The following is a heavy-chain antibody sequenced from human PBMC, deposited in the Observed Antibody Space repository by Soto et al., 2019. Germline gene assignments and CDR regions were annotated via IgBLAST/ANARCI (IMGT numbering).Heavy chain of an antibody. V-gene: IGHV1-46*01. J-gene: IGHJ5*02. Sequence: VASVKVSCKASGYTFTSYYMHWVRQAPGQGLEWKGIINPSGGSTSYAQKFQGRVTMTRDTSTSTVYMELSSLRSEDTAVYYCAVAVXVGYYDFWSGYYNWFDPWGQGTLVTVSS. CDR2: INPSGGST. CDR1: GYTFTSYY. CDR3: AVAVXVGYYDFWSGYYNWFDP. D-gene: IGHD3-3*01.